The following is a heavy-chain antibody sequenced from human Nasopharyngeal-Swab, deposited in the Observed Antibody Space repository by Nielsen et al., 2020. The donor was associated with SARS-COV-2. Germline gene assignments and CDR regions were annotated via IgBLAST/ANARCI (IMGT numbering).Heavy chain of an antibody. CDR2: INHSVST. D-gene: IGHD2-2*01. CDR3: ARGLSGIVPAPILALGPYYYYYYMDV. Sequence: RQAPGKGPEWIAEINHSVSTNYNPSLKSRVTLSVDTSMNQVSLKVGSVTAADTAVYYCARGLSGIVPAPILALGPYYYYYYMDVWGKGTTVTVSS. J-gene: IGHJ6*03. V-gene: IGHV4-34*01.